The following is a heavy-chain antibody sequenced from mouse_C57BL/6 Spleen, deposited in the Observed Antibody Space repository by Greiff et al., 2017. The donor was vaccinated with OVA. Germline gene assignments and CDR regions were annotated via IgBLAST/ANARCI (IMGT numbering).Heavy chain of an antibody. J-gene: IGHJ2*01. D-gene: IGHD2-2*01. V-gene: IGHV1-64*01. CDR3: ARIYYGYDAGDY. CDR1: GYTFTSYW. Sequence: VKLQQPGAELVKPGASVKLSCKASGYTFTSYWMHWVKQRPGQGLEWIGMIHPNSGSTNYNEKLKSKATLTVDKSSSTAYMQLSSLTSEDSAVYYCARIYYGYDAGDYWGQGTTLTVSS. CDR2: IHPNSGST.